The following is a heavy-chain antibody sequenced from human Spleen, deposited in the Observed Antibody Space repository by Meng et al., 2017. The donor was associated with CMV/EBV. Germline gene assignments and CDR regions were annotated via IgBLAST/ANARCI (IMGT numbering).Heavy chain of an antibody. CDR2: INPNGGGT. CDR1: GYTFTGYY. J-gene: IGHJ4*02. Sequence: ASVKVSCKASGYTFTGYYIHWVRQAPGQGLEWMGWINPNGGGTNYAQKFQGRVTMTRDTSINTAYMDLSRLRSDDTSLYYCARARSVPLWGQGTLVTVSS. CDR3: ARARSVPL. V-gene: IGHV1-2*02. D-gene: IGHD5/OR15-5a*01.